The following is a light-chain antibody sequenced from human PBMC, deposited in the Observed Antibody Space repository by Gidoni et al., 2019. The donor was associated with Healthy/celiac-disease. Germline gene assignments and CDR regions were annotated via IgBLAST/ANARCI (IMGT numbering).Light chain of an antibody. CDR2: AAS. J-gene: IGKJ4*01. CDR1: QGISSY. CDR3: QQYYSYPPLT. V-gene: IGKV1-8*01. Sequence: AIRMTQSPSSLPASTGDRVTITWRASQGISSYLAWYQQKPGKAPKLLIYAASTLQSGVPSRFSGSGSGTDFTLTISCLQSEDFATYYCQQYYSYPPLTFGGGTKVEIK.